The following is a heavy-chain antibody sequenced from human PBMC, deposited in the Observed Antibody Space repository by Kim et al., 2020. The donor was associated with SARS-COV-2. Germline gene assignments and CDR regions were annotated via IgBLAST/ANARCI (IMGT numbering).Heavy chain of an antibody. J-gene: IGHJ4*02. Sequence: TADTGATVYSQNFQGRVTMTRDMSVSTVYMELNRLTSDDTALYYCSREDYWGQGTLVTVSS. V-gene: IGHV1-2*02. CDR2: TADTGAT. CDR3: SREDY.